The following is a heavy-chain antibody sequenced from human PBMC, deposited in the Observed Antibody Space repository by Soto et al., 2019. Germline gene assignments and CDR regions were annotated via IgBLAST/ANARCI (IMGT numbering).Heavy chain of an antibody. V-gene: IGHV3-30-3*01. CDR2: ISYDGSNK. J-gene: IGHJ6*02. Sequence: GGSLRLSCAASGFTFSSYAMHWVRQAPGKGLEWVAVISYDGSNKYYADSVKGRFTISRDNSKNTLYLQMNSLRAEDTAVYYCARFLARRYYYYYGMDVWGQGTTVTVSS. CDR1: GFTFSSYA. D-gene: IGHD3-3*01. CDR3: ARFLARRYYYYYGMDV.